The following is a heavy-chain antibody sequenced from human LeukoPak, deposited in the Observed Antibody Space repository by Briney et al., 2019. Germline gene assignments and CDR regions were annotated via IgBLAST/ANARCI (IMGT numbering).Heavy chain of an antibody. CDR2: IWYDGSNK. J-gene: IGHJ4*02. CDR1: GFTFSNYD. V-gene: IGHV3-33*01. D-gene: IGHD1-26*01. Sequence: GGSLRLSCAASGFTFSNYDIHRVRQAPGKGLEWLAVIWYDGSNKYYADSVKGRFTISRDNAKNTLYLQMNSLRAEDTAVYYCARAQWELPPDYWGQGTLVTVSS. CDR3: ARAQWELPPDY.